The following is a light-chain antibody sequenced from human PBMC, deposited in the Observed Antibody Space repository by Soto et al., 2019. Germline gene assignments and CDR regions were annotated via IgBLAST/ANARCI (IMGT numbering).Light chain of an antibody. Sequence: DIQMTQSPSSLSASVGDTVTITCRAIQGISNYLAWYQQKPGQVPNLLSYAASTLQSGVPSRFSGSGAGTDFALTSSSLRPEDVATYYCQKYNNAPRTLGQGTKVEI. CDR1: QGISNY. V-gene: IGKV1-27*01. J-gene: IGKJ1*01. CDR2: AAS. CDR3: QKYNNAPRT.